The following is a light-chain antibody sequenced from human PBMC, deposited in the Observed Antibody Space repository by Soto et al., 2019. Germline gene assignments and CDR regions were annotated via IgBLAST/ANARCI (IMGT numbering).Light chain of an antibody. CDR3: QRRSTWPPAVT. J-gene: IGKJ4*01. V-gene: IGKV3-11*01. Sequence: EIVLTQSPATLSLSLGDRATLSCRASQSVRTYMAWYQQRPGQAPRLLIFDTSNRATGIPGRFSGSGSGTDFTLTISSLEPEDSAIYFCQRRSTWPPAVTFGGGTKVEIK. CDR2: DTS. CDR1: QSVRTY.